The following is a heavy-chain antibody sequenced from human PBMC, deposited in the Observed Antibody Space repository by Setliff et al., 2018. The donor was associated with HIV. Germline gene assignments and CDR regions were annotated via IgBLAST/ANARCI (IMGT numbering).Heavy chain of an antibody. Sequence: PPETLSLTCSVSGGSISNFYWSWIRQPPGKGLEWVGHIYSTGDTNYNPSLKSRVTLSADTSKNQLSLSLTSVTAADTAVYYCARVRLTMIMMVDYFDQWGQGTLVTVSS. CDR3: ARVRLTMIMMVDYFDQ. V-gene: IGHV4-4*07. CDR1: GGSISNFY. D-gene: IGHD3-22*01. CDR2: IYSTGDT. J-gene: IGHJ4*02.